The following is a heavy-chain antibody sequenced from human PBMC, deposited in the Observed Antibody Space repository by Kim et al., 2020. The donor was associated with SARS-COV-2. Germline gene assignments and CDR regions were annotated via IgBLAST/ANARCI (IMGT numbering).Heavy chain of an antibody. CDR3: ARDRMIVVVPQAFDI. J-gene: IGHJ3*02. V-gene: IGHV1-18*01. CDR2: ISAYNGNT. D-gene: IGHD3-22*01. Sequence: ASVKVSCKASGYTFTSYGISWVRQAPGQGLEWMGWISAYNGNTNYAQKLQGRVTMTTDTSTSTAYMELRSLRSDDTVVYYCARDRMIVVVPQAFDIWGQGTMVTVSS. CDR1: GYTFTSYG.